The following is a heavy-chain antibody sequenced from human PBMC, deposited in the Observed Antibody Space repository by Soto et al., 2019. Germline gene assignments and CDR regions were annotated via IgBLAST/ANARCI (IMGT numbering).Heavy chain of an antibody. V-gene: IGHV5-51*01. Sequence: GESLTISCNVSGFSLNTYWISWVRQMHGKGLEWMGAIFPGDSDTRYSPSFEGQVNISADRSSSTAFLHWNSLKVSDSAVYFCARQGLPYRSSGYCYRMDVLGRGTTVTVSS. CDR3: ARQGLPYRSSGYCYRMDV. J-gene: IGHJ6*02. CDR1: GFSLNTYW. D-gene: IGHD2-15*01. CDR2: IFPGDSDT.